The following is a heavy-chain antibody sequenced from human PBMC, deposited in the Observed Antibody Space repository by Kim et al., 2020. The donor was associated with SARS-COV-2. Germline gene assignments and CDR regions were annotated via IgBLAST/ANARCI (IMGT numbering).Heavy chain of an antibody. CDR1: GGSISSGGYY. V-gene: IGHV4-31*03. D-gene: IGHD2-15*01. CDR2: IYYSGST. J-gene: IGHJ4*02. Sequence: SETLSLTCTVSGGSISSGGYYWSWIRQHPGKGLEWIGYIYYSGSTYYNPSLKSRVTISVDTSKNQFSLKLSSVTAADTAVYYCARVLGGGSCYHFDYWGQGTLVTVSS. CDR3: ARVLGGGSCYHFDY.